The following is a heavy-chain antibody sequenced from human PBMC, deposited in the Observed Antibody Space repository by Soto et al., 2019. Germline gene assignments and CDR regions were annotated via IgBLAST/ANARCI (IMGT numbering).Heavy chain of an antibody. CDR3: ARALSVQPPCGNMNWFGP. J-gene: IGHJ5*02. V-gene: IGHV1-18*04. CDR2: ISAYNGNT. D-gene: IGHD1-26*01. Sequence: QVQLVQSGAEVKKPGASVKVSCKASGYTFTSYGISWVRQAPGQGLEWMGWISAYNGNTNYAQKLQGRVTMTTDTSTSTAYMELRDLRSDDTAVYYCARALSVQPPCGNMNWFGPWGQGTLVTGSS. CDR1: GYTFTSYG.